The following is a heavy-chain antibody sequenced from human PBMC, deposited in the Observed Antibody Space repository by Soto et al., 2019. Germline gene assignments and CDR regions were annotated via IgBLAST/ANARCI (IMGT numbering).Heavy chain of an antibody. J-gene: IGHJ6*02. V-gene: IGHV1-69*01. D-gene: IGHD5-18*01. CDR3: ARAEYSYGEPYYYYYGRDF. CDR1: GVTFSSYA. CDR2: IIPIFGTA. Sequence: QVQLVQSGAEVKKPGSSVKVSCKASGVTFSSYAISWVRQAPGQGLEWMGGIIPIFGTANYAQKFQGRVTFTADESTSTAYMELSSLKSEDTAVYYCARAEYSYGEPYYYYYGRDFWGQGTTVTVSS.